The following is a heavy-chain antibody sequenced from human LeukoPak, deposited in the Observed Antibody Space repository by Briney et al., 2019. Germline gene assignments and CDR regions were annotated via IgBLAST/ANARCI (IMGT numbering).Heavy chain of an antibody. D-gene: IGHD2/OR15-2a*01. CDR2: IWFDGGKI. CDR1: GFPFSSYV. Sequence: GRSLRLFCAASGFPFSSYVMHWLRQAPGKGLEWVAVIWFDGGKIYYADSVKGRFTISRDNSKNTLYLQMNSLRAEDTAVYHCVRDFTNIRGGGYFDNWGQGTLGTVSS. V-gene: IGHV3-33*01. CDR3: VRDFTNIRGGGYFDN. J-gene: IGHJ4*02.